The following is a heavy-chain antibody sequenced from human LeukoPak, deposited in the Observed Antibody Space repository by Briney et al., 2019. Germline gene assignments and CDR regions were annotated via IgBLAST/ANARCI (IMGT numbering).Heavy chain of an antibody. CDR1: GYVFIRHW. V-gene: IGHV5-51*01. CDR3: ARQNHYYYYMDV. CDR2: IHPEDSDS. J-gene: IGHJ6*03. Sequence: GKSLKISCKASGYVFIRHWIGWVRQVPGKGLGWMGVIHPEDSDSRYNAAYQGQATLSVDESTSTAYLQLSSLKASDTAIYYCARQNHYYYYMDVWGRGTTVTVSS.